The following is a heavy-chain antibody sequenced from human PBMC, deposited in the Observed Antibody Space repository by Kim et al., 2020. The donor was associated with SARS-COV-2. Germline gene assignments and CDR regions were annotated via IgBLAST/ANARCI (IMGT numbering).Heavy chain of an antibody. D-gene: IGHD3-10*02. J-gene: IGHJ4*02. CDR2: INHSGST. CDR3: ARVVRRLVAFDY. CDR1: GGSFSGYY. Sequence: SETLSLTCAVYGGSFSGYYWSWIRQPPGKGLEWIGEINHSGSTNYNPSLKSRVTISVDTSKNQFFLKLSSVTAADTAVYYCARVVRRLVAFDYWGQGTLVTVSS. V-gene: IGHV4-34*01.